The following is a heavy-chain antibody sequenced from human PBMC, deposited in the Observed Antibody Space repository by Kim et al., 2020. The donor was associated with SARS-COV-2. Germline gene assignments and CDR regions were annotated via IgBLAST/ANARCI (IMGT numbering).Heavy chain of an antibody. Sequence: VKGRFTISRDNSKNTVYLQMNSRRAEDTAVYFCANDSDYSEPVYYYHGMDVWGQGTTVTVSS. CDR3: ANDSDYSEPVYYYHGMDV. D-gene: IGHD4-4*01. V-gene: IGHV3-30*02. J-gene: IGHJ6*02.